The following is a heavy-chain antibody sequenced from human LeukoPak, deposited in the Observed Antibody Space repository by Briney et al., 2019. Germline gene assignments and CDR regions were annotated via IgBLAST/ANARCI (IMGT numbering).Heavy chain of an antibody. CDR1: GFTFSSYG. D-gene: IGHD6-13*01. Sequence: QTGGSLRLSCAASGFTFSSYGMSWVRQAPGKGLEWVSAISGSGGSTYYADSVKGRFTISRDNSKNTLYLQMNSLRAEDTAVYYCAKSIAAADPLDYWGQGTLVTVSS. CDR3: AKSIAAADPLDY. J-gene: IGHJ4*02. V-gene: IGHV3-23*01. CDR2: ISGSGGST.